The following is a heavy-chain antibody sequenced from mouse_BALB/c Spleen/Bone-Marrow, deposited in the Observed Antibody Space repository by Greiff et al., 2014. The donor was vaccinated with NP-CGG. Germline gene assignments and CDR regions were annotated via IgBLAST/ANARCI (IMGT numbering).Heavy chain of an antibody. CDR3: VSELGGFAY. CDR2: IWAGGGT. V-gene: IGHV2-9*02. Sequence: VQLVESGPGLVAPSQGLSISCTVSGFSLNNYGVHWVRQPPGKGLEWLGVIWAGGGTNYNSTLMSRLSVIKDNSKSQVFLKMNSLQTDDTAMYYCVSELGGFAYWGQGTLVTVSA. CDR1: GFSLNNYG. J-gene: IGHJ3*01.